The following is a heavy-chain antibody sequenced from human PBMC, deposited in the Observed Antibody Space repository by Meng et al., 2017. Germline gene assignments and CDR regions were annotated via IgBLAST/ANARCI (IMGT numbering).Heavy chain of an antibody. CDR1: GGSVSSGSFY. Sequence: GSLRLSCTASGGSVSSGSFYWSWIRQPPGKGLEWIGYIYYSGSTNYNPSLKSRVTISVDTSKNQFSLKPRSVTAADTAVYYCARGLQGNYASSGYYSDAFAIWGQGKKV. J-gene: IGHJ3*02. CDR2: IYYSGST. D-gene: IGHD3-22*01. V-gene: IGHV4-61*01. CDR3: ARGLQGNYASSGYYSDAFAI.